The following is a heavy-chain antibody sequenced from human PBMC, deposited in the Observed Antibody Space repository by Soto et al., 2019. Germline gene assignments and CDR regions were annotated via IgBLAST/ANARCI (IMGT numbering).Heavy chain of an antibody. Sequence: GGSLRLSCAASGFTFSNAWMSWVRQAPGKGLEWVGRIKSKTDGGTTDYAAPVKGRFTISRDDSKNTLYLQMNSLKTEDTAVYYCTTDSWDDYIWGSYRSPFDYWGQGTLVTVSS. J-gene: IGHJ4*02. D-gene: IGHD3-16*02. CDR3: TTDSWDDYIWGSYRSPFDY. CDR1: GFTFSNAW. V-gene: IGHV3-15*01. CDR2: IKSKTDGGTT.